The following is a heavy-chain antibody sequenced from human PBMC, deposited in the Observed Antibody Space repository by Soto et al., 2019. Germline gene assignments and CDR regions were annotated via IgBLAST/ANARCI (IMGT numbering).Heavy chain of an antibody. CDR2: IRSRPHNYAT. Sequence: EVQLVESGGGLVQIGGSLKLSCATSGLNLSGSAMHWARQASGKGLEWVGRIRSRPHNYATTYAASVEGRFTISRDDSKNTVYLQMNGLKTEDTAVYYCTTERDYWGRGTLVTVSS. CDR1: GLNLSGSA. CDR3: TTERDY. J-gene: IGHJ4*02. V-gene: IGHV3-73*02.